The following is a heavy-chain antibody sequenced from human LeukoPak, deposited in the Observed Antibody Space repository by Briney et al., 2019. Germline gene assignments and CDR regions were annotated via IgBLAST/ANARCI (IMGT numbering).Heavy chain of an antibody. CDR1: GFTFDDYG. Sequence: GGSLRLSCAASGFTFDDYGMSWVRQAPGKGLEWVSGINWNGGSTGYADSVKGRLTISRDNAKNSLYLQMNSLRAEDTALYYCARVRYSSSPGYYYYMDVWGKGTTATVSS. J-gene: IGHJ6*03. D-gene: IGHD6-6*01. CDR3: ARVRYSSSPGYYYYMDV. V-gene: IGHV3-20*04. CDR2: INWNGGST.